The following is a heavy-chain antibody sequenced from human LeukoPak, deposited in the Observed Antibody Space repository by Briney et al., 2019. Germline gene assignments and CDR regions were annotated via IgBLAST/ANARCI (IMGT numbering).Heavy chain of an antibody. Sequence: SETLSLTYTVSGGSISSYYWSWIRQPPGKGLEWIGYIYYSGSTNYNPSLKSRVTISVDTSKNQFSLKLSSVTAADTAVYYCARSFTVTRSPFDYWGQGTLVTVSS. D-gene: IGHD4-17*01. V-gene: IGHV4-59*01. CDR2: IYYSGST. CDR3: ARSFTVTRSPFDY. J-gene: IGHJ4*02. CDR1: GGSISSYY.